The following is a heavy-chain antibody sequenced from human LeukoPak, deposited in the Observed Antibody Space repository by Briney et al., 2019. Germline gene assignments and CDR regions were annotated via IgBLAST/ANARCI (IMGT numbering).Heavy chain of an antibody. Sequence: GGSLRLSCAASGVSVSSNYISWVRQAPGKGLEWVSGISDSGSRPYYADSVKGRSTISRDNSKNTLYLQINSLTVEDTASYYCVKAAGHDNRDDSFDIWGLGTMVTVSS. V-gene: IGHV3-23*01. J-gene: IGHJ3*02. CDR2: ISDSGSRP. D-gene: IGHD3-22*01. CDR3: VKAAGHDNRDDSFDI. CDR1: GVSVSSNY.